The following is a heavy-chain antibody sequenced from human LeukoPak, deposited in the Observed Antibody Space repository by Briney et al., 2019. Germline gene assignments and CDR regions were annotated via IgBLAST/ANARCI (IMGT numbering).Heavy chain of an antibody. V-gene: IGHV4-59*08. CDR1: GGSISSYY. Sequence: KPSETLSLTCTVSGGSISSYYWSWIRQPPGKGLEWIGYIYYSGSTNYNPSLKSRVTISVDTSKNQFSLKLSSVTAADTAVYYCARGQPPPVWSGYPRGNWFDPWGQGTLVTVSS. CDR2: IYYSGST. J-gene: IGHJ5*02. D-gene: IGHD3-3*01. CDR3: ARGQPPPVWSGYPRGNWFDP.